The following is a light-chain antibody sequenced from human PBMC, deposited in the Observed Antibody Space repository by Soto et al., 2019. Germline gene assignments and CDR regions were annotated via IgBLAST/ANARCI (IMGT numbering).Light chain of an antibody. J-gene: IGKJ1*01. CDR1: ETVTGKY. Sequence: EIVLTQSPGTLSLSPGDRATLSCRASETVTGKYLAWYQQKAGQAPRLLIFAASNRATGIPDRFSGSGSGTDFTLTISRLEPEDFAVYYCQQRSNWPRTFGQGTKVDIK. CDR2: AAS. V-gene: IGKV3D-20*02. CDR3: QQRSNWPRT.